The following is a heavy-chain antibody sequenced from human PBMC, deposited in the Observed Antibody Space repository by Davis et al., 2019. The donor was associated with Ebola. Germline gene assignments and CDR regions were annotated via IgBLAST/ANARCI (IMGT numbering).Heavy chain of an antibody. V-gene: IGHV7-4-1*02. J-gene: IGHJ4*02. CDR3: ARQEEYCGGDCYFGIAY. Sequence: AASVKVSCKASGYTFTTYTMHWVRQAPGQGLEWMGWINTNTGNPLYARGFTGQFVFSVDTSVSTAYLQISSLKAEDTAVYFCARQEEYCGGDCYFGIAYWGQGTLVAVSS. D-gene: IGHD2-21*02. CDR1: GYTFTTYT. CDR2: INTNTGNP.